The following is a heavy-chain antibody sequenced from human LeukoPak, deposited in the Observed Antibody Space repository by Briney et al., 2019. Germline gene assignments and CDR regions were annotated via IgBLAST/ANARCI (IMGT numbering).Heavy chain of an antibody. CDR2: INPNSGGT. CDR3: ASLYYYGSGSYQRRWFDP. CDR1: GYTFTGYY. J-gene: IGHJ5*02. D-gene: IGHD3-10*01. V-gene: IGHV1-2*02. Sequence: ASVKVSCKASGYTFTGYYMHWVRQAPGQGLEWMGWINPNSGGTNYAQKFQGRVTMTRDTSISTAYMELSRLRSDDTAVYYCASLYYYGSGSYQRRWFDPWGQGTLVTVSS.